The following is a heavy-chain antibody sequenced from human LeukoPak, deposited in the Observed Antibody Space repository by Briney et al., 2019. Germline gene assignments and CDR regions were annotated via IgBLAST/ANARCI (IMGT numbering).Heavy chain of an antibody. CDR3: ARGEKPYDY. D-gene: IGHD1-26*01. CDR2: INAYNGNT. V-gene: IGHV1-18*01. Sequence: ASVKVSCKTSGYTFTSYVITGGRQAPGQGLEWMGWINAYNGNTNDAQKFQGRVTMTTDTSTSTAYMELRSLRSDDTAVYYCARGEKPYDYWGQGTLVSVSS. J-gene: IGHJ4*02. CDR1: GYTFTSYV.